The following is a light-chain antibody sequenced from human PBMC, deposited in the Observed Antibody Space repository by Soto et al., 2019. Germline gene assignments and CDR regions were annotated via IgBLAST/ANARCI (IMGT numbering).Light chain of an antibody. CDR1: QSLVYSDGNTY. CDR3: KQSTHWPRT. Sequence: DAVMTQSPLSLPVTLGQPASISCRSSQSLVYSDGNTYLNRFQQRPGQSPSRLIYKISNRDSGVPERFSGSASGDDFTLKISRLEADYVGFYYCKQSTHWPRTFGQGTKVEIK. J-gene: IGKJ1*01. V-gene: IGKV2-30*01. CDR2: KIS.